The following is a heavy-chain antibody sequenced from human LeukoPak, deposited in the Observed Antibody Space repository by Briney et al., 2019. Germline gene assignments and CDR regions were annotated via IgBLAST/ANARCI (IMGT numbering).Heavy chain of an antibody. Sequence: GGSLRLSCAASGFTFSSYSMNWVRQAPGKGLEWVSSISSRSGYIYYADSVKGRFTISRDNAKNSLYLQMNSLRAEDTAVYYCARDFGRYYFDYWGQGTLVTVSS. J-gene: IGHJ4*02. D-gene: IGHD3-10*01. V-gene: IGHV3-21*01. CDR2: ISSRSGYI. CDR3: ARDFGRYYFDY. CDR1: GFTFSSYS.